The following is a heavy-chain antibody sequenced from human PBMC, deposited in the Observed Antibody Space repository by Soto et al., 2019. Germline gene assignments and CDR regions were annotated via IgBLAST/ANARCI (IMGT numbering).Heavy chain of an antibody. J-gene: IGHJ4*02. D-gene: IGHD2-21*02. CDR2: VNPSGGHT. CDR3: ARGGHVVVVTAALDY. CDR1: GDTFTDYY. V-gene: IGHV1-46*01. Sequence: QVQLMQSGAEVKKPGASVKVSCKASGDTFTDYYIHWVRQAPGQGLEWMGTVNPSGGHTTYAQHFLGRVTMTRDTSTITRYMELTSLTSDDTAVYYCARGGHVVVVTAALDYWGQGTLVTVSS.